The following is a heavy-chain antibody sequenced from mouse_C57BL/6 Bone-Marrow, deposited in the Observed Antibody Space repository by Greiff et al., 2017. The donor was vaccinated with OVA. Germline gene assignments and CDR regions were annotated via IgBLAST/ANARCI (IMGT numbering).Heavy chain of an antibody. CDR1: GYTFTSYW. D-gene: IGHD2-3*01. Sequence: VQLKQPGAELVKPGASVKLSCKASGYTFTSYWMHWVMQRPGRGLEWIGRIDPNSGGTKYNEKFKSKATLTVDKPSSTAYMQLSSLTSEDSAVYYCARRWLLRYYAMDYWGQGTSVTVSS. J-gene: IGHJ4*01. CDR2: IDPNSGGT. V-gene: IGHV1-72*01. CDR3: ARRWLLRYYAMDY.